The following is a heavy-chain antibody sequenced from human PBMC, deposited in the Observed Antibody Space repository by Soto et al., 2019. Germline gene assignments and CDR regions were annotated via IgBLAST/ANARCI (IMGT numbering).Heavy chain of an antibody. Sequence: PSGTLSLTCTVSGGSVSYYYWSWIRQPPGKGLEWIGYIYYGGSTKYNPSLTSRVTMSVDTSKNQFSLKLSSVAAADTAVYYCARDLEPYQLLGAFDVWGQGTMVTVSS. CDR3: ARDLEPYQLLGAFDV. CDR1: GGSVSYYY. CDR2: IYYGGST. V-gene: IGHV4-59*02. J-gene: IGHJ3*01. D-gene: IGHD2-2*01.